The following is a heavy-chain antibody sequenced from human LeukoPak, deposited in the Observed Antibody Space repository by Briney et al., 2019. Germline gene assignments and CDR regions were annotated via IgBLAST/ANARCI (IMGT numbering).Heavy chain of an antibody. CDR3: ARFATLSGCYDS. CDR1: GGPISSHL. D-gene: IGHD3-22*01. Sequence: SETLSLTCSVSGGPISSHLWSWIRQPPGKGLEWIGYIYDSGSPKYNPSLKSRVTISGDMSKNYFSLTLKSVSVADTAVYYCARFATLSGCYDSWGQGTVVIVSS. CDR2: IYDSGSP. V-gene: IGHV4-59*11. J-gene: IGHJ4*02.